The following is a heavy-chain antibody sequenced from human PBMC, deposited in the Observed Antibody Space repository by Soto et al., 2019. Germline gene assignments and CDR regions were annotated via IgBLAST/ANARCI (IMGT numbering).Heavy chain of an antibody. D-gene: IGHD3-10*01. CDR1: GGSISSYY. CDR3: ARRGYYGSGSYYPSFDY. V-gene: IGHV4-59*08. CDR2: IYYSGST. J-gene: IGHJ4*02. Sequence: QVQLQESGPGLVKPSETLSLTCTVSGGSISSYYWSWIRQPPGKGLEWIGYIYYSGSTNYNPSLKSRGTISVDPSKNRFSLKLSSVTAADTAVYYCARRGYYGSGSYYPSFDYWGQGTLVTVSS.